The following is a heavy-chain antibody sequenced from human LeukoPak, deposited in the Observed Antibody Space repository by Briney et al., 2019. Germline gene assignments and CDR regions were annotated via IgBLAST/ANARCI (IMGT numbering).Heavy chain of an antibody. V-gene: IGHV4-39*01. J-gene: IGHJ4*02. D-gene: IGHD6-13*01. CDR2: IYYNGTT. CDR3: ARHFGARIAAAGTVDY. CDR1: SGSITNTNHY. Sequence: SETLSLTCTVSSGSITNTNHYWGWIRQPPGKGLEWLGNIYYNGTTYYNPSLKSRVTISVDTSKSQFSLKLSSVTAADTAVYYCARHFGARIAAAGTVDYWGQGTLVTVSS.